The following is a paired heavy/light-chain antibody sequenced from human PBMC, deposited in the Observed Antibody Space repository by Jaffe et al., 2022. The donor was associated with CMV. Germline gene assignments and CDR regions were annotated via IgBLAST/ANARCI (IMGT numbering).Heavy chain of an antibody. V-gene: IGHV3-53*02. J-gene: IGHJ3*02. Sequence: EVQLVETGGGLIQPGGSLRLSCAASGFIVSSNYMNWVRQAPGKGLEWVSVIYSGGTTYYADSVKGRFTISRDNSKNTLYLQMNSLRAEDTAVYYCARDGRHYDGNSGVLDIWGQGTMVTVSS. D-gene: IGHD5-12*01. CDR1: GFIVSSNY. CDR3: ARDGRHYDGNSGVLDI. CDR2: IYSGGTT.
Light chain of an antibody. J-gene: IGKJ2*01. V-gene: IGKV1-5*03. CDR3: QQYNSYLYT. Sequence: DTQMTQSPSTLSASVGDRVTITCRASQSISHWLAWYQQKPGKAPRLLIYKASSLESGVPSRFSGSGSGTEFTLTISSLQPDDFATYYCQQYNSYLYTFGQGTKLEIK. CDR1: QSISHW. CDR2: KAS.